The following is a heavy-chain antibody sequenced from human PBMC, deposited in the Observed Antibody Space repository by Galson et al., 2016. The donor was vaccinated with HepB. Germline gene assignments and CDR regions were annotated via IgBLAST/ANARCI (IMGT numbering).Heavy chain of an antibody. CDR1: DGSIRSSSFS. J-gene: IGHJ4*02. CDR2: VYRGRT. D-gene: IGHD1-20*01. V-gene: IGHV4-39*01. CDR3: ARAGLLTEASFDY. Sequence: SETLSLTCTVSDGSIRSSSFSWGWIRQPPGKGLEWVGTVYRGRTYYNPSLEGRATISAGMPTAVLSLTLTSLTAADTAVYYCARAGLLTEASFDYWGQGALVAVSS.